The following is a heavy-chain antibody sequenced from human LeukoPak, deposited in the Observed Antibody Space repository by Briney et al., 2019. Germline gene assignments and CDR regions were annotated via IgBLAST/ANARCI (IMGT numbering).Heavy chain of an antibody. Sequence: TSETLSLTCAVYGGSFSGYYWSWIRQPPGKGLEWIGEINHSGSTNYNPSLKSRVTISVDTSKNQFSLKLSPVTAADTAVYYCARDHGSGSYSNYYYYYGMDVWGQGTTVTVSS. D-gene: IGHD3-10*01. CDR3: ARDHGSGSYSNYYYYYGMDV. V-gene: IGHV4-34*01. CDR2: INHSGST. J-gene: IGHJ6*02. CDR1: GGSFSGYY.